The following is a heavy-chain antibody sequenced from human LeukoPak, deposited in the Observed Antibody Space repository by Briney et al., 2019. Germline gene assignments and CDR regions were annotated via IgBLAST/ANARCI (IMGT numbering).Heavy chain of an antibody. CDR2: INPHSGGT. CDR1: GYTFTDYY. CDR3: ARVKAYGLGTSDYYYYMDV. J-gene: IGHJ6*03. Sequence: GASVQVSCKASGYTFTDYYLHWVRQAPGQGLEWVGRINPHSGGTNYAQKFQGRVTMTRDTSTSTVYMELSSLRSEDTAVYYCARVKAYGLGTSDYYYYMDVWGKGTTVTISS. D-gene: IGHD3-10*01. V-gene: IGHV1-2*02.